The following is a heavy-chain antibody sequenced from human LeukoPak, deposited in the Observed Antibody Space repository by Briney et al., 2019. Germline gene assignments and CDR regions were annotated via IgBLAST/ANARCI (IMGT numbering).Heavy chain of an antibody. CDR2: IAYDGSNE. CDR3: TTSLSGSYSDFDY. D-gene: IGHD3-10*01. V-gene: IGHV3-30*03. J-gene: IGHJ4*02. Sequence: GGSLRLSCAASGFTFSNYGMHWVRQAPGKGLEWVAVIAYDGSNEYYAEFVKGRFTISRDNSKNTLYLQMYSLRAEDTAVYYCTTSLSGSYSDFDYWGQGTLVTVSS. CDR1: GFTFSNYG.